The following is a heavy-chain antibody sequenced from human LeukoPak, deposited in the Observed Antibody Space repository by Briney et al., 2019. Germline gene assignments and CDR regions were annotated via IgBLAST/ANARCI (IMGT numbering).Heavy chain of an antibody. D-gene: IGHD3-3*01. CDR2: INPNSGGT. CDR3: ASFRITIFGVVIDYFDY. J-gene: IGHJ4*02. Sequence: GASVKVSCRASGYTFTGYYMHWVRQAPGQGLEWMGWINPNSGGTNYAQKFQGRVTMTRDTSISTAYMELSRLRSDDTAVYYCASFRITIFGVVIDYFDYWGQGTLVTVSS. CDR1: GYTFTGYY. V-gene: IGHV1-2*02.